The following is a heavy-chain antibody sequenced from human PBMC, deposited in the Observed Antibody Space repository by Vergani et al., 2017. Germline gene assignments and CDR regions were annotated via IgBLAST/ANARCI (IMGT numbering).Heavy chain of an antibody. Sequence: QVQLVESGGGVVQPGRSLRLSCAASGFTFSSYAMHWVRQAPGKGLEWVAVISYDGSNKYYADSVKGRFTISRDNSKNTLYLQMNSLRAEDTAVYYCAGDETAAAGTDYWGQGTLVTVSS. CDR3: AGDETAAAGTDY. CDR2: ISYDGSNK. D-gene: IGHD6-13*01. CDR1: GFTFSSYA. J-gene: IGHJ4*02. V-gene: IGHV3-30-3*01.